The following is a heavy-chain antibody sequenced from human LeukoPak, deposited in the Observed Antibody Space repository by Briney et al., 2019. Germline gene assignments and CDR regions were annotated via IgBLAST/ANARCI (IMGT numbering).Heavy chain of an antibody. CDR1: GFTFSSYA. D-gene: IGHD5-12*01. V-gene: IGHV3-23*01. CDR2: ITGSGDNT. Sequence: PGGSLRLSCTASGFTFSSYAMSWVRQAPGKGLDWVSAITGSGDNTYYADSVKGRFTISRDNFKNTLYLQMNNLGAEDTALYYCAKDRVPRYSGYGLSDDWGQETLVTVSA. J-gene: IGHJ4*02. CDR3: AKDRVPRYSGYGLSDD.